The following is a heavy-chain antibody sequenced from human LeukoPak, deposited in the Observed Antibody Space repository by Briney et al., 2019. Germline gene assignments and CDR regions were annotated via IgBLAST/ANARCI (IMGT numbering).Heavy chain of an antibody. Sequence: GGSLRLSCAASGFTFSTYAMSWVRQAPGKGLEWVSGISGSGGRTDYADSVKGRFTISRDNSKNTLHLQMNSLRAEDTAVYFCAKDSITMIFLFLFAYWGQGALVTVSS. CDR1: GFTFSTYA. CDR2: ISGSGGRT. D-gene: IGHD3-22*01. J-gene: IGHJ4*02. V-gene: IGHV3-23*01. CDR3: AKDSITMIFLFLFAY.